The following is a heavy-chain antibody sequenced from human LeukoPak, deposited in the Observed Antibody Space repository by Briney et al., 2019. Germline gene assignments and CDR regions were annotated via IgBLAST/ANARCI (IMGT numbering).Heavy chain of an antibody. J-gene: IGHJ6*03. CDR3: ARVRGRYSNYAYYYYMDV. Sequence: SETLSLTCAVSGGSFSGYYWSWIRQPPGKGLEWIGEINHSGSTNYNPSLKSRVTISVDTSKNQFSLKLSSVTAADTAVYYCARVRGRYSNYAYYYYMDVWGKGTTVTVSS. V-gene: IGHV4-34*01. CDR2: INHSGST. D-gene: IGHD4-11*01. CDR1: GGSFSGYY.